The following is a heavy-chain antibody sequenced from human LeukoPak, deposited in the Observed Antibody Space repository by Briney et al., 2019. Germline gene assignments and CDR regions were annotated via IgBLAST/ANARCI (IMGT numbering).Heavy chain of an antibody. Sequence: LETLSLTCAVYGGSFSGYYWSWIRQPPGKGLEWIGEINHSGSTNYNPSLKSRVTISVDTSKNQFSLKLSSVTAADTAVYYCARGGYDFWSGFMSHNWFDPWGQGTLVTVSS. V-gene: IGHV4-34*01. D-gene: IGHD3-3*01. CDR3: ARGGYDFWSGFMSHNWFDP. CDR2: INHSGST. J-gene: IGHJ5*02. CDR1: GGSFSGYY.